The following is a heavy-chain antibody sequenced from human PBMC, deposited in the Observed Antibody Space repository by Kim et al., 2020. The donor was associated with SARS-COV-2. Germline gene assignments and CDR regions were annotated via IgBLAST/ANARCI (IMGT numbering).Heavy chain of an antibody. CDR3: ARERSDSIKTLYYFDY. Sequence: GGSLRLSCAASGFTVSSNYMSWVRQAPGKGLEWVSVIYIGGSTYYADSVKGRFTISRDNSKNTVWLQMNSLKAEDTAVYYCARERSDSIKTLYYFDYWGQGTLVTVSS. D-gene: IGHD3-22*01. CDR2: IYIGGST. V-gene: IGHV3-66*01. J-gene: IGHJ4*02. CDR1: GFTVSSNY.